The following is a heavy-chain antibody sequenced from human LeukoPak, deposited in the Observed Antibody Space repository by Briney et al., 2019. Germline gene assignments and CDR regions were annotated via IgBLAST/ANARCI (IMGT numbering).Heavy chain of an antibody. J-gene: IGHJ6*03. Sequence: PSEILSLTCTVSGGSISTYYWSWIRQPPGKGLEWIGYIYYSGSTKYNPSLKSRATISVDTSKNQFSLKLSSVTAADTAVYYCARVPQYSSSSHDYYYYYMDVWGKGTTVTVSS. V-gene: IGHV4-59*01. CDR1: GGSISTYY. D-gene: IGHD6-6*01. CDR3: ARVPQYSSSSHDYYYYYMDV. CDR2: IYYSGST.